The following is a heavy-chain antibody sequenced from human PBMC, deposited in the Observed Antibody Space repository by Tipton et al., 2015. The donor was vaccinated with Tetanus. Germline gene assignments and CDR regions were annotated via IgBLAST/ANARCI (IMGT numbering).Heavy chain of an antibody. J-gene: IGHJ2*01. Sequence: TLSLTCTVSGGSISSSSYYWGWIRQPPGKGLEWIGSIYYSGSTYYNPSLKSRVTISVDTSKNQFSLKLSSVTAADTAVYYCASTIESAAANWYFDLWGRCTLVTVS. CDR3: ASTIESAAANWYFDL. CDR2: IYYSGST. D-gene: IGHD2-2*01. CDR1: GGSISSSSYY. V-gene: IGHV4-39*01.